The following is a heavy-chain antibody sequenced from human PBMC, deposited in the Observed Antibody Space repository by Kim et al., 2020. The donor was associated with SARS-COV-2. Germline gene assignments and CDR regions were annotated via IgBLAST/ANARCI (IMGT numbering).Heavy chain of an antibody. J-gene: IGHJ5*02. CDR3: AREWPGGGVRRDPRWFDP. CDR1: GYTFTSYY. Sequence: ASVKVSCKASGYTFTSYYMHWVRQAPGQGLEWMGIINPSGGSTSYAQKFQGRVTMTRDTSTSTVYMELSSLRSEDTAVYYCAREWPGGGVRRDPRWFDPWGQGTLVTVSS. CDR2: INPSGGST. D-gene: IGHD3-10*01. V-gene: IGHV1-46*01.